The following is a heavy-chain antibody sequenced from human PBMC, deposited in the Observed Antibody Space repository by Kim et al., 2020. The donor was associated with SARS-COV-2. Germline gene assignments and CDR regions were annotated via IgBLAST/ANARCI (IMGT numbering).Heavy chain of an antibody. Sequence: GYADSVKGRFTTSKDNAKNSLYLQRNSLRPEDTALYYCTKDVLAGGADVWGQGTAVIVSS. V-gene: IGHV3-9*01. J-gene: IGHJ6*02. D-gene: IGHD3-3*02. CDR3: TKDVLAGGADV.